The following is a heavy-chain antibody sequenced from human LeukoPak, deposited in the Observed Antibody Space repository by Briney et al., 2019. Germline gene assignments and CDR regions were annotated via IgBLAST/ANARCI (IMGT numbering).Heavy chain of an antibody. CDR2: IYYSGSI. CDR3: ARCIAAAGDYAFDI. J-gene: IGHJ3*02. D-gene: IGHD6-13*01. Sequence: PSETLSLTCTVSGGSISSYYWSWIRQPPGKGREWIGYIYYSGSIDYNPSLKRRVTISVDTSKNQFSLKLSSVTAADTAVYYCARCIAAAGDYAFDIWGQGTMVTVSS. CDR1: GGSISSYY. V-gene: IGHV4-59*01.